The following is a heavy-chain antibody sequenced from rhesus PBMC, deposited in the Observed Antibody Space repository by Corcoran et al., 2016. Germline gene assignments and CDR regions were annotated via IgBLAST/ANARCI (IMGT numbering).Heavy chain of an antibody. CDR2: ISWSGGST. J-gene: IGHJ5-2*02. D-gene: IGHD6-31*01. CDR1: GFTFGVYA. V-gene: IGHV3-201*01. Sequence: EVQLVESGGGVVQPGWSLRLPCSGAGFTFGVYAMHGVRQAPGKGLEWVSGISWSGGSTYDADSVKGRFTISRDNAKNALDLQMGSLRAEDTALYYCAKDYSSGWYSLDVWGRGVLVTVSS. CDR3: AKDYSSGWYSLDV.